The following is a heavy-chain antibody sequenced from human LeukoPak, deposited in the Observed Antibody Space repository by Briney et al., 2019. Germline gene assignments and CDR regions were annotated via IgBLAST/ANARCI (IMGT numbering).Heavy chain of an antibody. V-gene: IGHV3-48*04. CDR1: GFTFSSYS. Sequence: GGSLRLSCAASGFTFSSYSMNWVRQAPGKGLEWVSYISSSSSTIYYADSVKGRFTISRDNAKNSLYLQMNSLRAEDTAVYYCARGDDIVVVPAAMSLAADLDYWGQGTLVTVSS. CDR3: ARGDDIVVVPAAMSLAADLDY. J-gene: IGHJ4*02. D-gene: IGHD2-2*01. CDR2: ISSSSSTI.